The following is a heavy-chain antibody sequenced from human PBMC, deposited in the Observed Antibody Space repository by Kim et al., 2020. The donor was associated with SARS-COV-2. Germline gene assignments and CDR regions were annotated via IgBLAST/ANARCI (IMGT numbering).Heavy chain of an antibody. CDR2: IKSKTDGGTT. V-gene: IGHV3-15*01. J-gene: IGHJ6*02. CDR3: TTDLNSHYYYYGMDV. Sequence: GGSLRLSCAASGFTFSNAWMSWVRQAPGKGLEWVGRIKSKTDGGTTDYAAPVKGRFTISRDDSKNTLYLQMNSLKTEDTAVYYCTTDLNSHYYYYGMDVWGQGTTVTVSS. D-gene: IGHD1-7*01. CDR1: GFTFSNAW.